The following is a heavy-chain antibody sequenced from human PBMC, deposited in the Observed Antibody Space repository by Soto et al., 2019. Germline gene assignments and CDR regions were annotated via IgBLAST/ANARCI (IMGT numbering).Heavy chain of an antibody. Sequence: PSETLSLTCTVSVGSISSGGYYWSWILQHPGKGLEWIGYIYYSGSTYYNPSLKSRVTISVDTSKNQFSLKLSSVTAADTAVYYCARVGTAAVVMDVWGQGTTVTVSS. CDR1: VGSISSGGYY. CDR3: ARVGTAAVVMDV. CDR2: IYYSGST. D-gene: IGHD6-13*01. J-gene: IGHJ6*02. V-gene: IGHV4-31*03.